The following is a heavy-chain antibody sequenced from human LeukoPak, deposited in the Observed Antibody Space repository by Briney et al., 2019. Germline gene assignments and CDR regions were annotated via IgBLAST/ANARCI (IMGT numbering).Heavy chain of an antibody. D-gene: IGHD3-3*01. CDR2: ISSSSSYI. CDR3: ARGPYDFWSGYYLVVDY. Sequence: AGGSLRLSCVASGFTFGKYWMSWVRQAPGKGLEWVSSISSSSSYIYYADSVKGRFTISRDNAKNSLYLQMNSLRAEDTAVYYCARGPYDFWSGYYLVVDYWGQGTLVTVSS. V-gene: IGHV3-21*01. CDR1: GFTFGKYW. J-gene: IGHJ4*02.